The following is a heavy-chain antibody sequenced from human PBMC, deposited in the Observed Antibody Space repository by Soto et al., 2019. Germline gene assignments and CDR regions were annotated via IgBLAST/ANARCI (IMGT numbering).Heavy chain of an antibody. V-gene: IGHV5-10-1*01. CDR3: ARHTVTTYYYYYGMDV. CDR2: IDPSDSYT. D-gene: IGHD4-17*01. J-gene: IGHJ6*02. Sequence: ESLKISFKGSGYSFTSYWISWVRQMPGKGLEWMGRIDPSDSYTNYSPSFQGHVTISADKSISTAYLQWSSLKASDTAMYYCARHTVTTYYYYYGMDVWGQGTTVTVSS. CDR1: GYSFTSYW.